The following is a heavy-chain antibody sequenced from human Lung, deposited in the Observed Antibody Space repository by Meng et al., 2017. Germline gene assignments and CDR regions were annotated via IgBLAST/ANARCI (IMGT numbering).Heavy chain of an antibody. CDR2: TYYRSTWYS. CDR3: TGVGHKNWFDS. Sequence: QGEPGQSGPELLKPPALPSPACAVSGGSFSSNRAAWNWIRQAPSRGLRWLERTYYRSTWYSDYATSVRSRITINADTSKNQFSLQLNSLTPEDTAVYYCTGVGHKNWFDSWGQGTLVTVSS. D-gene: IGHD2-21*01. J-gene: IGHJ5*01. V-gene: IGHV6-1*02. CDR1: GGSFSSNRAA.